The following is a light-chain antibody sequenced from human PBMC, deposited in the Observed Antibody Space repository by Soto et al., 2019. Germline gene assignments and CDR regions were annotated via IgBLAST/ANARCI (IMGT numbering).Light chain of an antibody. CDR3: HQYGRATQT. CDR2: CAS. J-gene: IGKJ1*01. CDR1: QSFXSSY. Sequence: IVLTHSPGTLSLSPGERATLSCRASQSFXSSYLAWHQQKPGQAPRLLXACASSRATGSPDRLTGSGSVTDFTPTISRLDPDESAVFYWHQYGRATQTFGQGTKVDIK. V-gene: IGKV3-20*01.